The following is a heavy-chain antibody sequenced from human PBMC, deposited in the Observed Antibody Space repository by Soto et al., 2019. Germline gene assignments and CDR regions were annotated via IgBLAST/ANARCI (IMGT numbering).Heavy chain of an antibody. CDR1: GNTFTSYS. D-gene: IGHD3-22*01. V-gene: IGHV1-18*01. CDR2: ISAYNGNT. Sequence: GASVKVSCKASGNTFTSYSVYWVRQAPGQGLEWMGWISAYNGNTNYAQKLQGRVTMTTDTSTSTAYMELRSLRSDDTAVYYCARWQSDTASSGYYRPWGQGTLVTVSS. J-gene: IGHJ5*02. CDR3: ARWQSDTASSGYYRP.